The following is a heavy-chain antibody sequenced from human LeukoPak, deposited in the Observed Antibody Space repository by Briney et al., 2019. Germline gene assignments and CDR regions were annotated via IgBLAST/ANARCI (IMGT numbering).Heavy chain of an antibody. D-gene: IGHD1-1*01. Sequence: GGSLRLSCAASGFTFSSYWMSWVRQAPGKGLEWVANIKQDESEKYYVDSVKGRFTISRDNAKNSLYLQMNSLRAEDTAVYYCARDKIEGPTKLDYWGQGILVTVSS. CDR3: ARDKIEGPTKLDY. CDR2: IKQDESEK. V-gene: IGHV3-7*01. CDR1: GFTFSSYW. J-gene: IGHJ4*02.